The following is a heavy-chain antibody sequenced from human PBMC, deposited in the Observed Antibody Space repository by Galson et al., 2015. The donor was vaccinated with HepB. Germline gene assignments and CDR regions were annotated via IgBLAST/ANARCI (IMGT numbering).Heavy chain of an antibody. CDR1: GFTFSSYG. J-gene: IGHJ4*02. V-gene: IGHV3-30*18. CDR3: AKGLNTVTWSIDY. Sequence: SLRLSCAASGFTFSSYGMHWVRQAPGKGLEWVAVISYDGSNKYYADSVKGRFTISRDNSKNTLYLQMNSLRAEDTAVYYCAKGLNTVTWSIDYWGQGTLVTVSS. D-gene: IGHD4-17*01. CDR2: ISYDGSNK.